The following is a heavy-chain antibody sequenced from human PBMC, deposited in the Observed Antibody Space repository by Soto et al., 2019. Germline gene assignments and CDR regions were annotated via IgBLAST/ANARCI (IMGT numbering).Heavy chain of an antibody. CDR2: INPNSGDT. V-gene: IGHV1-2*04. J-gene: IGHJ4*02. CDR1: GYTFTGYY. CDR3: AREGITLRHFDD. Sequence: QVQLVQSGAEVKKPGASVKVSCKTSGYTFTGYYMHWVRQAPGQGLEWMGWINPNSGDTRFAQKFQGWVSLTRDTSISTAYMELSRLTSDATAVYYCAREGITLRHFDDWGQGTLVTVSS. D-gene: IGHD1-20*01.